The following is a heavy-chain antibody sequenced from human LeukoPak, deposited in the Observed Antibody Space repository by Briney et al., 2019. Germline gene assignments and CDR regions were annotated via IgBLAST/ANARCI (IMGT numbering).Heavy chain of an antibody. J-gene: IGHJ4*02. Sequence: PSETLSLTCTVSGDSLSSYYWSWIRQPPGKGLEWIGFIYTSGSTNYNPSLKSRVTISVDTSKSQFSLKLSFVTAADTAVYYCARHDSSGSVGYWGQGTLVTVSS. CDR3: ARHDSSGSVGY. CDR2: IYTSGST. V-gene: IGHV4-4*08. CDR1: GDSLSSYY. D-gene: IGHD3-22*01.